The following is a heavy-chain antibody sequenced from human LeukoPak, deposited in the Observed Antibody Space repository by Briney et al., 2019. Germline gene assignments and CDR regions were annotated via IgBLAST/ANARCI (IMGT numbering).Heavy chain of an antibody. CDR1: GGSISSYY. D-gene: IGHD3-3*01. CDR2: IHYSGST. Sequence: PSETLSLTCTVSGGSISSYYWSWIRQPPGKGLEWIGYIHYSGSTNYNPSLKSRVTISGDTSKNQFSLKLNSVTAADTAVYYCVRVGSGTPDWGQGTLVTVSS. CDR3: VRVGSGTPD. J-gene: IGHJ4*02. V-gene: IGHV4-59*01.